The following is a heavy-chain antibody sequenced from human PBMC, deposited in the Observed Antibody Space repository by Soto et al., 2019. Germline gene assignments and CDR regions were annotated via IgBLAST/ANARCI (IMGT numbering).Heavy chain of an antibody. CDR2: IWYDGSNK. J-gene: IGHJ6*02. CDR3: ARQKAARPADPGYYYYGMDV. CDR1: GCTFSSYG. V-gene: IGHV3-33*01. Sequence: GGSLRLSCAASGCTFSSYGMHWVRQAPGKXLEWVAVIWYDGSNKYYADSVKGRLTISRDNSKNTLYLQMNSLRAEDTAVYYCARQKAARPADPGYYYYGMDVWGQGTTVTISS. D-gene: IGHD6-6*01.